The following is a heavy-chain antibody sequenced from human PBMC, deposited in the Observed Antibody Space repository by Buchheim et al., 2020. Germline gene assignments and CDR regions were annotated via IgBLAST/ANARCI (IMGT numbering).Heavy chain of an antibody. J-gene: IGHJ4*02. V-gene: IGHV4-61*02. CDR1: GGSISSGSYY. CDR2: IYSYGSI. CDR3: ARDRRDFWSGYYDY. Sequence: QVQLQESGPGLVKPSQTLSLTCTVSGGSISSGSYYWSWIRQPAGKGLEWFGRIYSYGSINYNPSLKSRVIILADTTKNHYSLKLSSVTAADTAVYYCARDRRDFWSGYYDYWGQGTL. D-gene: IGHD3-3*01.